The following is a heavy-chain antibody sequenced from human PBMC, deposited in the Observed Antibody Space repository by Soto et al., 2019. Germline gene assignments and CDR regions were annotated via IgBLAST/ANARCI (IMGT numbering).Heavy chain of an antibody. Sequence: QVHLVESGGGVVQPGRSLRLSCAASGFDFSRHSMHWVRQAPGKGLEWVTVTSYDGDRKYYADSVKGRLTISRDNSKNTLFLQTNGLRVADTAVYYCARRSVHYYDSTGHYLPVDHWGQGTLVTVSS. CDR2: TSYDGDRK. J-gene: IGHJ4*02. D-gene: IGHD3-22*01. CDR3: ARRSVHYYDSTGHYLPVDH. CDR1: GFDFSRHS. V-gene: IGHV3-30-3*01.